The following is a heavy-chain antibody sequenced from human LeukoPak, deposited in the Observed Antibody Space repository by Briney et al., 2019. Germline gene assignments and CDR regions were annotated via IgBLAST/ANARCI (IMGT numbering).Heavy chain of an antibody. CDR1: GGSISSGGYY. CDR2: IYYSGST. D-gene: IGHD2-2*01. Sequence: NSSQTLSLTCTVSGGSISSGGYYWSWIRQHPGKGLEWIGYIYYSGSTYYNPSLKSRVTISVDTSKNQFSLKLSSVTAAGTAVYYCARVGEKNQLFKYFDLWGRGTLVTVSS. V-gene: IGHV4-31*03. J-gene: IGHJ2*01. CDR3: ARVGEKNQLFKYFDL.